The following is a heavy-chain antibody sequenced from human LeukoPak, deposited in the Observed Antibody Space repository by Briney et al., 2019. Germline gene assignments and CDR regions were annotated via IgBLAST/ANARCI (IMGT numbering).Heavy chain of an antibody. CDR3: ARDNEAVAGTGFRFGIDY. D-gene: IGHD6-19*01. CDR1: GFTFSSYA. J-gene: IGHJ4*02. V-gene: IGHV3-30-3*01. Sequence: GGSLRLSCAASGFTFSSYAMHWVRQAPGKGLEWVAVISYDGSNKYYADSVKGRFTISRDNSKNTLYLQMNSLRAEDTAVYYCARDNEAVAGTGFRFGIDYWGQGTLVTVSS. CDR2: ISYDGSNK.